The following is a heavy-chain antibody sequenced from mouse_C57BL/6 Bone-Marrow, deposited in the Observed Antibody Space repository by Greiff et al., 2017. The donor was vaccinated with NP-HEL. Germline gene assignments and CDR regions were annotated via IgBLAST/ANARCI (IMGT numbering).Heavy chain of an antibody. D-gene: IGHD1-1*01. V-gene: IGHV6-6*01. Sequence: VQLKESGGGLVQPGGSMKLSCAASGFTFSDAWMDWVRQSPEKGLEWVAEIRHKANNHATYYAESVKGRFTISRDDSKSSVYLQMNSLRAEDTGIYYCTPHYYGSSYWYFDVWGTGTTVTVSS. J-gene: IGHJ1*03. CDR1: GFTFSDAW. CDR2: IRHKANNHAT. CDR3: TPHYYGSSYWYFDV.